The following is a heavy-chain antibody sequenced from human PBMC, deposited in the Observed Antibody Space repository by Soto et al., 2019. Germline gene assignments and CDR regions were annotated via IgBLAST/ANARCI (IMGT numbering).Heavy chain of an antibody. J-gene: IGHJ4*02. Sequence: QVQLVQSGAEVKKPGASVKVSCKASGYTFTSYDINWVRQATGQGLEWMGWMNPNSGNTGYAQKFPGRGTMTRKTSISTAYMELSSLRSEDTAVYYCARDRERYDLTIYFDYWGQGTLVTVSS. D-gene: IGHD1-1*01. CDR1: GYTFTSYD. V-gene: IGHV1-8*01. CDR3: ARDRERYDLTIYFDY. CDR2: MNPNSGNT.